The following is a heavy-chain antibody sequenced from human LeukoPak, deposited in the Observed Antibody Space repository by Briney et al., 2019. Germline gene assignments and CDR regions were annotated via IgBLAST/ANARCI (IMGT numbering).Heavy chain of an antibody. CDR1: GFTFNSYA. CDR2: IKQDGSEK. D-gene: IGHD6-19*01. CDR3: ASKRSSGWSYYFDY. Sequence: GGSLRLSCAASGFTFNSYAMSWVRQAPGKGLEWVANIKQDGSEKYYVDSVKGRFTISRDNAKNSLYLQMNSLRAEDTAVYYCASKRSSGWSYYFDYWGQGTLVTVSS. V-gene: IGHV3-7*01. J-gene: IGHJ4*02.